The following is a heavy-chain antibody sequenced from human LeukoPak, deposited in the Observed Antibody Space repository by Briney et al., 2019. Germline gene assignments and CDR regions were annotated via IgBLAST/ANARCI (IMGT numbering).Heavy chain of an antibody. D-gene: IGHD4-17*01. Sequence: PGGSLRLSCSASGFTFSSYAMHWVRQAPGKGLEYVSAISSNGGSTYYADSVKGRFTISRVNSKNTLYLQMSSLRAEDTAVYYCVKRDYGDYAEYFQHWGQGTLVTVSS. CDR1: GFTFSSYA. CDR3: VKRDYGDYAEYFQH. CDR2: ISSNGGST. J-gene: IGHJ1*01. V-gene: IGHV3-64D*06.